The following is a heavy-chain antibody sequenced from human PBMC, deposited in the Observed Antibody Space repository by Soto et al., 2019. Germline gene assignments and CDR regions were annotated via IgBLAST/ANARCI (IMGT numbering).Heavy chain of an antibody. J-gene: IGHJ4*02. Sequence: PGGSLRLSCAASGFTFSSYWMSWVRQAPGKGLEWVANIKQDGSEKYYVDSVKGRFTISRDNAKNSLYLQMSSLRSEDTAVYYCARGLTGRYFDWLRTPDYWGQGTLVTVSS. V-gene: IGHV3-7*03. D-gene: IGHD3-9*01. CDR3: ARGLTGRYFDWLRTPDY. CDR1: GFTFSSYW. CDR2: IKQDGSEK.